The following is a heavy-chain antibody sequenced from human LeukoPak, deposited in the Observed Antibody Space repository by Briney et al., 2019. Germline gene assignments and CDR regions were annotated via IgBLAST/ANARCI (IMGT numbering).Heavy chain of an antibody. CDR2: FDPEDGET. CDR3: ATWWLRLGNWFDP. CDR1: GYTLTELS. Sequence: ASVKVSCKVSGYTLTELSMHWVRQAPGKGLEWMGGFDPEDGETIYAQKFQGRVTMTEDTSTDPAYMELSSLRSEDTAVYYCATWWLRLGNWFDPWGQGTLVTVSS. V-gene: IGHV1-24*01. D-gene: IGHD5-12*01. J-gene: IGHJ5*02.